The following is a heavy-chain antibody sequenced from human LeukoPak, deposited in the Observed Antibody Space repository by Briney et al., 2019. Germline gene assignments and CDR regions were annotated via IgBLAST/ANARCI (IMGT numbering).Heavy chain of an antibody. D-gene: IGHD2-2*01. CDR3: ARDVAPAARVGYYYMDV. CDR2: IIPIFGTA. CDR1: GGTFSSYA. Sequence: SVKVSCKASGGTFSSYAISWVRQAPGQGLEWMGGIIPIFGTANYAQKFQGRVTITADESTSTAYMELSSLRSEDTAAYYCARDVAPAARVGYYYMDVWGKGTTVTVSS. V-gene: IGHV1-69*01. J-gene: IGHJ6*03.